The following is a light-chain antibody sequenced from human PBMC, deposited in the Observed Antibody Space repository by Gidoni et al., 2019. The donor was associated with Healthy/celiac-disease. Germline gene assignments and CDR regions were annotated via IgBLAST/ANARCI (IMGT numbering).Light chain of an antibody. Sequence: EIVLTRSPATLSLSPGERATLSCRASQSVSSYLAWYQQKPGQAPRLLIYDASNRATGIPARFSGSGSGTDFTLTISSLEPEDFAVYYCQQRSNWPLEVTFGPGTKVDIK. CDR1: QSVSSY. CDR2: DAS. V-gene: IGKV3-11*01. J-gene: IGKJ3*01. CDR3: QQRSNWPLEVT.